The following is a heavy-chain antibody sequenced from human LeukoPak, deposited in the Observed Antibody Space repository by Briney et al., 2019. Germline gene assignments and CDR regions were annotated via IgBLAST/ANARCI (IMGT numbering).Heavy chain of an antibody. V-gene: IGHV3-9*01. CDR3: AKAPSLGSGSNLYFQH. CDR1: GFTFDDYA. D-gene: IGHD3-10*01. J-gene: IGHJ1*01. CDR2: ISWNSGSI. Sequence: SGGSLRLSCAASGFTFDDYAMHWVRQAPGKGLEWVSGISWNSGSIGYADSVKGRFTISRDNAKNSLYLQMNSLRAEDTALYYCAKAPSLGSGSNLYFQHWGQGTLVTVSS.